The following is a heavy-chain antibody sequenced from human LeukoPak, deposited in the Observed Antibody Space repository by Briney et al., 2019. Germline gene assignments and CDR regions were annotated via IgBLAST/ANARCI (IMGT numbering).Heavy chain of an antibody. CDR2: IYYSGST. J-gene: IGHJ4*02. CDR3: ARREGIIASADYFDY. CDR1: GGSISSSSYY. D-gene: IGHD6-13*01. Sequence: SETQSLTCTVSGGSISSSSYYWGWIRQPPGKGLEWIGTIYYSGSTYYNPALNSRVTISVDTSKNLFSLKLTSVTAADTAVYYCARREGIIASADYFDYWGQGTLVTVSS. V-gene: IGHV4-39*01.